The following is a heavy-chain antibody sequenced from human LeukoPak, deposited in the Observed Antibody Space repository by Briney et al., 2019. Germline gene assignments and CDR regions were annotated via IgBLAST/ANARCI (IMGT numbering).Heavy chain of an antibody. CDR1: GYTFTGYY. D-gene: IGHD6-13*01. J-gene: IGHJ4*02. CDR3: ASGYSTRWSHPPSLPTDY. V-gene: IGHV1-2*02. Sequence: ASVKVSCKASGYTFTGYYMHWVRQAPGQGLEWMGWINPNSGGTNYAQKFQGRVTMTRDTSISTAYMELSRLRSDDTAVYYCASGYSTRWSHPPSLPTDYWGQGTLVTVSS. CDR2: INPNSGGT.